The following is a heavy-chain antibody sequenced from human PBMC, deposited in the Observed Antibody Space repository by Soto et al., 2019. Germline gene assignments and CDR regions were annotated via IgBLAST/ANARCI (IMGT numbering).Heavy chain of an antibody. V-gene: IGHV3-53*01. CDR2: IYSGGTT. CDR1: GFTVSSTNY. CDR3: HGYGY. D-gene: IGHD5-12*01. Sequence: EVQVGESGGGLIQPGGSLRLSCVVSGFTVSSTNYMSWVRQAPGKGLEWASVIYSGGTTFYADSVKGRFTISRDNSKNTLYLQMNSLRAEDTAVYYCHGYGYWGQGTLVTVSS. J-gene: IGHJ4*02.